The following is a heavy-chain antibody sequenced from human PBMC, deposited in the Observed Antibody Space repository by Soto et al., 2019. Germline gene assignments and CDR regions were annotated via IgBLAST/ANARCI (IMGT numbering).Heavy chain of an antibody. CDR2: IRSKANSYAT. CDR3: TGRITMVRGPGDY. Sequence: GGSLRLSCAASGFTFSGSAMHWVRQASGKGLEWVGRIRSKANSYATAYAASVKGRFTISRDDSQNTAYLQMNSLKTEDTAVYYCTGRITMVRGPGDYWGQGTLVTVSS. CDR1: GFTFSGSA. J-gene: IGHJ4*02. V-gene: IGHV3-73*01. D-gene: IGHD3-10*01.